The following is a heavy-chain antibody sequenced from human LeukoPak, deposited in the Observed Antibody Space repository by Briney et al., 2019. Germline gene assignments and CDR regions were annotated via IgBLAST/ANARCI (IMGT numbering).Heavy chain of an antibody. J-gene: IGHJ5*01. D-gene: IGHD3-22*01. CDR1: GFNFTAYW. V-gene: IGHV5-51*01. Sequence: GESLKVSCKGSGFNFTAYWIAWVRQMPGKGLEWMGISHPINSDTKYSPSFQGQVTISADKSSSTAYLQWNSLKASDTAMYYCARHQYYYDSSGNYGWFDSWGQGTLVTVSS. CDR2: SHPINSDT. CDR3: ARHQYYYDSSGNYGWFDS.